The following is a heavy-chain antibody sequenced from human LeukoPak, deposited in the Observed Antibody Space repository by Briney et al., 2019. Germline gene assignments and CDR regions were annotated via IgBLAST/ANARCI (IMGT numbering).Heavy chain of an antibody. CDR3: ARARMVRGVPGTSNWFDP. CDR1: GGSISSGGYY. CDR2: IYYSGST. V-gene: IGHV4-31*03. D-gene: IGHD3-10*01. Sequence: SQTLSLTCTVSGGSISSGGYYWSWIRQHPGKGLGWIGYIYYSGSTYYNPSLKSRVTISVDTSKNQFSLKLSSVTAADTAVYYCARARMVRGVPGTSNWFDPWGQGTLVTVSS. J-gene: IGHJ5*02.